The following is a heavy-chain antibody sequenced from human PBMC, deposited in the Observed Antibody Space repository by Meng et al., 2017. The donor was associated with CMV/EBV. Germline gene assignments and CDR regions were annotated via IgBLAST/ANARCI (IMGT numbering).Heavy chain of an antibody. V-gene: IGHV3-30*02. D-gene: IGHD3-10*01. J-gene: IGHJ6*02. Sequence: GGSLRLSCAASGFTFSSYGMHWVRQAPGKGLEWVAFIRYDGSNKYYADSAKGRFTISRDNSKNTLYLQMNSLRAEDTAVYYCAKEYYYGSGSDAIYYYGMDVWGQGTTVTVSS. CDR2: IRYDGSNK. CDR1: GFTFSSYG. CDR3: AKEYYYGSGSDAIYYYGMDV.